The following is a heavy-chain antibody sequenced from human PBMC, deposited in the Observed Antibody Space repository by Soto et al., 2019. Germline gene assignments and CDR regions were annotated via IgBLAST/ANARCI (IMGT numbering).Heavy chain of an antibody. D-gene: IGHD4-17*01. CDR3: ARVVYGGNSLGVFDI. V-gene: IGHV4-59*01. Sequence: QVQLQESGPGLVKPSETLSLTCSVSGGSISSYYWTWIRQPPGKGLEWISYTHNSGSTNYNPSLKSRVTISVDTSKNQFSLKLSSVTAADTAVYYCARVVYGGNSLGVFDIWGQGTVVTVSS. CDR1: GGSISSYY. J-gene: IGHJ3*02. CDR2: THNSGST.